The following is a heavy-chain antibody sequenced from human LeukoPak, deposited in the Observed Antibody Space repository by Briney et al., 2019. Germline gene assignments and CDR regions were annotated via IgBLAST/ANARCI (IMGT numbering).Heavy chain of an antibody. CDR3: ARDPPSRGYSYGYDGY. CDR1: GGTFSSYS. CDR2: IIPILGTA. J-gene: IGHJ4*02. Sequence: SVKVSCKASGGTFSSYSISWVRQAPGQGLEWMGGIIPILGTANNAQKFQGRVTITADESTSTVYMELSSLRSEDTAVYYCARDPPSRGYSYGYDGYWGQGTLVTVSS. D-gene: IGHD5-18*01. V-gene: IGHV1-69*13.